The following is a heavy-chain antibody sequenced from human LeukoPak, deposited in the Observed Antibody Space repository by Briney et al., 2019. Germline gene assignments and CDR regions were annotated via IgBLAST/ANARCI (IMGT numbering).Heavy chain of an antibody. D-gene: IGHD3-3*01. CDR3: ATHPTYDFWSGYYMDY. V-gene: IGHV1-69*13. Sequence: GASVKVSCKASGGTFSSYAISWVRQAPGQGLEWMGGIIPIFGTANYAQKFQGRVTITADESTSTAYMELSSLRSEDTAVYYCATHPTYDFWSGYYMDYWGQGTLVTVSS. CDR2: IIPIFGTA. CDR1: GGTFSSYA. J-gene: IGHJ4*02.